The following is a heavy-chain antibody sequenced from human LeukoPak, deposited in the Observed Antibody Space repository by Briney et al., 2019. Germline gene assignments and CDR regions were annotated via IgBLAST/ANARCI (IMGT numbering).Heavy chain of an antibody. CDR1: GYTFTSYD. Sequence: ASVKVSCKASGYTFTSYDINWVRQATGQGLEWMGWMNPNSGNTGYAQKFQGRVTMTRNTSISTAYMELSSLRSEDTAVYYCARERGQYSSSSGWFDPGAREPWSPSPQ. CDR2: MNPNSGNT. J-gene: IGHJ5*02. D-gene: IGHD6-6*01. V-gene: IGHV1-8*01. CDR3: ARERGQYSSSSGWFDP.